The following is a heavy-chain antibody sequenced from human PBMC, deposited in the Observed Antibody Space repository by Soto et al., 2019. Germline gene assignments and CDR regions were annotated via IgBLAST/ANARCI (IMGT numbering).Heavy chain of an antibody. J-gene: IGHJ5*02. V-gene: IGHV4-38-2*01. CDR2: IYHSGST. CDR3: ARADYDFWSGYENWFDP. Sequence: PSETLSLTCAVSGYSISSGYYWGWIRQPPGKGLEWIGSIYHSGSTYYNPSLKSRVTISVDTSKNQFSLKLSSVTAADTAVYYCARADYDFWSGYENWFDPWGQGTLVTVSS. D-gene: IGHD3-3*01. CDR1: GYSISSGYY.